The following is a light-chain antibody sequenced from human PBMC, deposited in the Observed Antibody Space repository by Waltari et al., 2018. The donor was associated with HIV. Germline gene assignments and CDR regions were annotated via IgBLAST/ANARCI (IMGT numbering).Light chain of an antibody. CDR3: GTWDSSLNSAV. Sequence: QSVLTQPPSVSAAPGQKVTISCSGTNSNVEKNSVSWYQQLPGTAPKLLIYDNNVRPSGMPDRFSGSKSGTSATLGISGLQTGDEADYYCGTWDSSLNSAVFGAGTKLAVL. CDR1: NSNVEKNS. V-gene: IGLV1-51*01. CDR2: DNN. J-gene: IGLJ3*02.